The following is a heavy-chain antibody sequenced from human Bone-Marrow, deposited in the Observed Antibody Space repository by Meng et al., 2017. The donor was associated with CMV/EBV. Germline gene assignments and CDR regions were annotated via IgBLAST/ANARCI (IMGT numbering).Heavy chain of an antibody. J-gene: IGHJ6*02. CDR2: IIPILRIT. CDR3: AVFPTYYYYGMDV. CDR1: GGTFNSYA. Sequence: SVKVSCTASGGTFNSYAISWVRQAPGQGLEWMGGIIPILRITNHAQKFQGRVTITADKSTSTAYMELSSLRSEDTAVYYCAVFPTYYYYGMDVWGQGTTVTVSS. V-gene: IGHV1-69*10.